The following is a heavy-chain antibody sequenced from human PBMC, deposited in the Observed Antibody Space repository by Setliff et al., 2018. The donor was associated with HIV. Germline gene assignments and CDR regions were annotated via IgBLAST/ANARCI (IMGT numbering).Heavy chain of an antibody. J-gene: IGHJ4*02. CDR2: IYTSGST. CDR3: ARFAYYSDSGGYYHH. D-gene: IGHD3-22*01. Sequence: SETLSLTCSVSGGSISSGSYYWSWIRQPAGKGLEWIGHIYTSGSTNYNPSLKSRVTMSVDTSKNQFSLKLCSVTAADTAVYYCARFAYYSDSGGYYHHWGQGALVTVSS. V-gene: IGHV4-61*09. CDR1: GGSISSGSYY.